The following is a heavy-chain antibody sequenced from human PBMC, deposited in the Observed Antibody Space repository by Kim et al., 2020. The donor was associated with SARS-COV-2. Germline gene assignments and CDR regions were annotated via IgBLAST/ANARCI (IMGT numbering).Heavy chain of an antibody. CDR2: IKSKTDGGTT. CDR1: GFTFSNAW. Sequence: GGSLRLSCAASGFTFSNAWMSWVRQAPGKGLEWVGRIKSKTDGGTTDYAAPVKGRFTISRDDSKNTLYLQMNSLKTEDTAVYYCTTGVQVLGLGYFDWNYGMDVWGQGTTVTVSS. V-gene: IGHV3-15*01. CDR3: TTGVQVLGLGYFDWNYGMDV. D-gene: IGHD3-9*01. J-gene: IGHJ6*02.